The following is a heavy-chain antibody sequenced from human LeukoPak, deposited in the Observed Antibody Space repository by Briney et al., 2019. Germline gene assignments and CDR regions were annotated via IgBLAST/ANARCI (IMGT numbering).Heavy chain of an antibody. CDR2: IYSGGST. V-gene: IGHV3-66*01. J-gene: IGHJ4*02. CDR1: GFTVSSNY. D-gene: IGHD6-13*01. Sequence: GGSLRLSCAASGFTVSSNYMSWVRQAPGKGLEWVSVIYSGGSTYYADSVEGRFTISRDNSKNTLYLQMNSLRAEDTAVYYCAKGSGIAAAGTLFDYWGQGTLVTVSS. CDR3: AKGSGIAAAGTLFDY.